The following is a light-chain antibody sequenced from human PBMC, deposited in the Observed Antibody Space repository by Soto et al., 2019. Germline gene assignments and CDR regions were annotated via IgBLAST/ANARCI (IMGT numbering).Light chain of an antibody. CDR1: SSDIGAYNY. CDR3: SSYTTSDTLA. CDR2: EVS. J-gene: IGLJ2*01. V-gene: IGLV2-14*01. Sequence: QSALTQPASVSGSPGQSITLSCIGTSSDIGAYNYVSWYQQFPGKAPKLMIYEVSNRPSGVSLRFSGSKSGNTASLTISGLQAEDEAHYHCSSYTTSDTLAFGGGTKLTVL.